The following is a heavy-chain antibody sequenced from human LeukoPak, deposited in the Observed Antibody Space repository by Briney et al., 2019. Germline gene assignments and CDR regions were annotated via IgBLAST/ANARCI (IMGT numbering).Heavy chain of an antibody. D-gene: IGHD6-6*01. CDR2: ISYDGSNK. J-gene: IGHJ4*02. CDR3: ARDLGSSSY. V-gene: IGHV3-30-3*01. Sequence: GRSLRLSCAASGFTFSSYAMHWVRQAPGKGLEWVAVISYDGSNKYYADSVKGRFTISRDNSKNTLYLQMNSLRAEDTAVYYCARDLGSSSYWGQGTLVTVSS. CDR1: GFTFSSYA.